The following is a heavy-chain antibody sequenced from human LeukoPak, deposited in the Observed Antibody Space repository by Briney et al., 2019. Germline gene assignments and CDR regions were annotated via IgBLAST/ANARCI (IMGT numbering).Heavy chain of an antibody. Sequence: PSETLSLTCTVSGGSISSYYWSWIRQPAGKGLEWIGRIYTSGSANYNPSLKSRVTMSVDTSKNQFSLKLSSVTAADTAVYYCARAEVFGHGSSWYDAFDIWGQGTMVTVSS. CDR1: GGSISSYY. V-gene: IGHV4-4*07. CDR3: ARAEVFGHGSSWYDAFDI. J-gene: IGHJ3*02. D-gene: IGHD6-13*01. CDR2: IYTSGSA.